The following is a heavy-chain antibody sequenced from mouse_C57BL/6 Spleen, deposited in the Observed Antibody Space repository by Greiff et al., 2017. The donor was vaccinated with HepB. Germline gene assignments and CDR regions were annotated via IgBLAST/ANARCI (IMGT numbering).Heavy chain of an antibody. Sequence: EVQLQQSGAELVRPGASVKLSCTASGFNIKDYYMHWVKQRPEQGLEWIGRIDPEDGDTEYAPKFQGKATLTADTSSNTGYLQLSSLTSEDTAVYYCTTRRGNYVPSYWGQGTTLTVSA. CDR2: IDPEDGDT. J-gene: IGHJ2*01. D-gene: IGHD2-1*01. V-gene: IGHV14-1*01. CDR3: TTRRGNYVPSY. CDR1: GFNIKDYY.